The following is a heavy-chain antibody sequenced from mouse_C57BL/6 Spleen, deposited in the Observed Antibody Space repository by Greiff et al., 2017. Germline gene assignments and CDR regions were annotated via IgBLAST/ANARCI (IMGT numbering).Heavy chain of an antibody. D-gene: IGHD2-1*01. V-gene: IGHV5-16*01. CDR2: INYDGSST. Sequence: DVKLVESEGGLVQPGSSMKLSCTASGFTFSDYYMAWVRQVPEKGLEWVANINYDGSSTYYLDSLKSRFIISRDNAKNILYLQMSSLKSEDTATYYCARVYGKGWYFDVWGTGTTVTVSS. CDR3: ARVYGKGWYFDV. CDR1: GFTFSDYY. J-gene: IGHJ1*03.